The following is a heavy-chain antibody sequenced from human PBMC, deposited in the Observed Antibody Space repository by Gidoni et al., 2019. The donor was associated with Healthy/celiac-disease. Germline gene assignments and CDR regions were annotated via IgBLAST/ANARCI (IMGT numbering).Heavy chain of an antibody. CDR3: ARESGGLQGAFDI. D-gene: IGHD3-10*01. J-gene: IGHJ3*02. Sequence: QLQLQESGSGLVKSSQTLSLTCAVSGGSIRSGGYSWSWIRQPPGKGLEWIGYIYHSGSTYYNPSLKSRVTISVDRSKNQFSLKLSSVTAADTAVYYCARESGGLQGAFDIWGQGTMVTVSS. CDR2: IYHSGST. V-gene: IGHV4-30-2*01. CDR1: GGSIRSGGYS.